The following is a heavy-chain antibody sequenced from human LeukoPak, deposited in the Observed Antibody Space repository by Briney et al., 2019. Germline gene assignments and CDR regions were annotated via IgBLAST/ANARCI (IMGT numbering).Heavy chain of an antibody. J-gene: IGHJ4*02. V-gene: IGHV1-2*04. CDR1: GYTFIGYY. CDR3: ARLMYSSGWSTRGLFDY. Sequence: GASVKVSCGASGYTFIGYYIHWVRQAPGQGLEWMGWITPNNGGTNYAQKFQGWVTMTRDTSISTAYMELSRLRSDDTAVYYCARLMYSSGWSTRGLFDYWGQGTLVTVSS. D-gene: IGHD6-19*01. CDR2: ITPNNGGT.